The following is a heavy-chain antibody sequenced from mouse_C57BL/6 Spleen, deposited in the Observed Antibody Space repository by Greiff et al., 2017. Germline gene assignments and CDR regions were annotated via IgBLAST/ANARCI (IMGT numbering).Heavy chain of an antibody. CDR2: INPNNGGT. J-gene: IGHJ2*01. CDR3: ARGGVTTVVPFDY. CDR1: GYTFTDYY. D-gene: IGHD1-1*01. V-gene: IGHV1-26*01. Sequence: EVQLQQSGPELVKPGASVKISCKASGYTFTDYYMNWVKQSHGKSLEWIGDINPNNGGTSYNQKFKGKATLTVDKSSSTAYMELRSLTSEDSAVYYCARGGVTTVVPFDYWGQGTTLTVSS.